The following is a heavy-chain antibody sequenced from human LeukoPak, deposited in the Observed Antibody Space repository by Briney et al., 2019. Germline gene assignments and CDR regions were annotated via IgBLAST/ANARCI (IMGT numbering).Heavy chain of an antibody. D-gene: IGHD3-9*01. Sequence: ASVKVSCKASGYSFTGHYMHWVRQAPGQGLEWMGWINPKSGGTNYAQKFQGRVTMTRDASISTAYMDMSSLRSDDTAVYYCAKDTTACYDILTGYYAESLDYWGQGTLVTVSS. CDR1: GYSFTGHY. J-gene: IGHJ4*02. CDR3: AKDTTACYDILTGYYAESLDY. CDR2: INPKSGGT. V-gene: IGHV1-2*02.